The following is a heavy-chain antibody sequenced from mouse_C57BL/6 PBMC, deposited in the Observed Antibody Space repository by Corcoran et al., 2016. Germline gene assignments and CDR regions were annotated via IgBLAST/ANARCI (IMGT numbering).Heavy chain of an antibody. CDR1: GYTFTDYY. V-gene: IGHV1-19*01. CDR2: INPYNGGT. J-gene: IGHJ3*01. CDR3: AKKDYLAWFAY. D-gene: IGHD2-4*01. Sequence: EVQLQQSGPVLVKPGASVKMSCKASGYTFTDYYMNWVKQSHGKSLEWIGVINPYNGGTSYNQKFKGKATLTVDESSSTAYMELNSLTSEDSAVYYCAKKDYLAWFAYWGQGTLVTVSA.